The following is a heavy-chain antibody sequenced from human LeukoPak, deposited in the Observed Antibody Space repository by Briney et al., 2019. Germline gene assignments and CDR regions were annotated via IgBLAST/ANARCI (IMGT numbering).Heavy chain of an antibody. Sequence: EGALRLSFAASGFTFIVYGMHWVRQAPGKGGEGVAVISYDGSNKYYADSVKGRFTISRDNSKNTLYLQMNSLRAEDTAVYYCAKDRVRGVIIPRSYFDYWGRGTLVTVSS. CDR3: AKDRVRGVIIPRSYFDY. V-gene: IGHV3-30*18. J-gene: IGHJ4*02. CDR1: GFTFIVYG. CDR2: ISYDGSNK. D-gene: IGHD3-10*01.